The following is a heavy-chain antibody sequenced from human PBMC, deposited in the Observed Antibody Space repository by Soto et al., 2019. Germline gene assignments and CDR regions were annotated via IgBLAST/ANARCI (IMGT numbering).Heavy chain of an antibody. CDR1: GGSISSYY. Sequence: SETLSLTCTVSGGSISSYYWSWIRQPPGKGLEWIGYIYYSGSTNYNPSLKSRVTISVDTSKNQFSLKLSSVTAADTAVYYCARTGSGWLEFDYWGQGTLVTVSS. D-gene: IGHD6-19*01. CDR2: IYYSGST. CDR3: ARTGSGWLEFDY. J-gene: IGHJ4*02. V-gene: IGHV4-59*08.